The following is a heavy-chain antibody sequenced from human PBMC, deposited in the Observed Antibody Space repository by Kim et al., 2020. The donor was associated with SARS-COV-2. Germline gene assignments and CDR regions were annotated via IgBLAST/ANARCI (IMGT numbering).Heavy chain of an antibody. CDR3: ATFTLSHLPGVFGH. CDR2: ITGGATGT. D-gene: IGHD3-10*02. Sequence: GGSLRLSCSASGFAFSDYAMNWVRQAPGKGLEWVSTITGGATGTYYADSVKGRFTISRDNSYNTLYLQLNSLRTEDTAIYYCATFTLSHLPGVFGHWGQG. CDR1: GFAFSDYA. J-gene: IGHJ4*02. V-gene: IGHV3-23*01.